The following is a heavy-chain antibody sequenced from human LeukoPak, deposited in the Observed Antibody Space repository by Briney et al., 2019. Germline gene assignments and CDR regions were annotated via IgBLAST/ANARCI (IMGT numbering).Heavy chain of an antibody. CDR3: ARAAYYYDTSGYYPFDY. V-gene: IGHV4-30-4*01. CDR2: VYYSGNT. Sequence: PSETLSLTCTVSGASISSGDYYWSWIRQPPGMGLEWIGYVYYSGNTYYNPSLESRGTISLDTSKNQFSLRLSSVTAADTAVYYCARAAYYYDTSGYYPFDYWGLGTLVTVSS. D-gene: IGHD3-22*01. CDR1: GASISSGDYY. J-gene: IGHJ4*02.